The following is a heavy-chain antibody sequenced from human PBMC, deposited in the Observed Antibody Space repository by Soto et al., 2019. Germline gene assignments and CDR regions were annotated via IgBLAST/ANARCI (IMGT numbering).Heavy chain of an antibody. CDR3: ASGYCSSTSCLRFPYYYYGMDV. V-gene: IGHV1-69*13. Sequence: SVKVSCKASGGTFSSYAISWVRQAPGQGLEWMGGIIPIFGTANYAQKFQGRVTITADESTSTAYMELSSLRSEDTAVYYCASGYCSSTSCLRFPYYYYGMDVWGQGTTVTVSS. D-gene: IGHD2-2*01. J-gene: IGHJ6*02. CDR2: IIPIFGTA. CDR1: GGTFSSYA.